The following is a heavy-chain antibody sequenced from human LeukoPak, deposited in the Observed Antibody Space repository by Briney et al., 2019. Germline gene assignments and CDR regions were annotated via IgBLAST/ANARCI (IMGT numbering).Heavy chain of an antibody. CDR3: ARSGATRYYGSGSHPYYFDY. D-gene: IGHD3-10*01. Sequence: SQTLSLTCTVSGGSISSGSYYWSWIRQPAGKGLEWIGRIYPSGSTNYNPSLKSRVTISVDTSKNQFSLKLSSVTAADTAVYYCARSGATRYYGSGSHPYYFDYWGQGTLVTVSS. CDR2: IYPSGST. J-gene: IGHJ4*02. CDR1: GGSISSGSYY. V-gene: IGHV4-61*02.